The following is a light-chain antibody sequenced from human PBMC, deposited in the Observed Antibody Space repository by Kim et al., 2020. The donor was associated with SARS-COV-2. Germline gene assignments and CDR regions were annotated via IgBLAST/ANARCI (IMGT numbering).Light chain of an antibody. CDR1: QSVSTN. J-gene: IGKJ4*01. CDR3: QQYNKWFALS. Sequence: SLGERATLSCRASQSVSTNLALYQQKPGQAPRLLIYDAYIRATGVPARFSGSGSGTESTLTISGLQSEDFAVYHCQQYNKWFALSFGGGTKVDIK. CDR2: DAY. V-gene: IGKV3-15*01.